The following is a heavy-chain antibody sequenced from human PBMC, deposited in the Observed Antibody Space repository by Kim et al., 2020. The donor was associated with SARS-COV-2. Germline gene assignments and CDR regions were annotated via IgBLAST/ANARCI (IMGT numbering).Heavy chain of an antibody. CDR2: INHSGST. D-gene: IGHD2-15*01. Sequence: SETLSLTCAVYRGSFSGYYWSWIRQPPGKGLEWIGEINHSGSTNYNPSLKSRVTISVDTSKNQFSLKLSSVTAADTAAYYCAREEDYCSGGSCYRGWFDP. V-gene: IGHV4-34*01. CDR1: RGSFSGYY. J-gene: IGHJ5*02. CDR3: AREEDYCSGGSCYRGWFDP.